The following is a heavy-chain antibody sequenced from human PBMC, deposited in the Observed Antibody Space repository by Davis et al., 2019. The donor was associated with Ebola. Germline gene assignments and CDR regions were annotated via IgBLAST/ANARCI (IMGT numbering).Heavy chain of an antibody. Sequence: GESLKISCAASGITFSDHYMDWVRQGQGKGLEWVARIRNKANTYTIEYAASVKGRFTISRDDSRNSLYLQMNSLNTDDTAVYHCATGSGSTGWRAFHYWGQGTLVTVSS. D-gene: IGHD6-19*01. CDR1: GITFSDHY. J-gene: IGHJ4*02. V-gene: IGHV3-72*01. CDR3: ATGSGSTGWRAFHY. CDR2: IRNKANTYTI.